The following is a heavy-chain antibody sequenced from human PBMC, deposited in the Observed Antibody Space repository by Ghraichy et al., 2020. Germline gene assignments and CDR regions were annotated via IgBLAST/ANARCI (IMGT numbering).Heavy chain of an antibody. D-gene: IGHD3-10*01. CDR2: SRNKANSYTT. CDR3: ARGSASGGWRNFDY. J-gene: IGHJ4*02. CDR1: GFTFSDHY. V-gene: IGHV3-72*01. Sequence: GGSLRLSCAASGFTFSDHYMDWVRQAPGKGLEWVGRSRNKANSYTTEYAASVKGRFTVSRDDSKNSLYLQMNSLKTEDTAVYYCARGSASGGWRNFDYWGQGALVTVSS.